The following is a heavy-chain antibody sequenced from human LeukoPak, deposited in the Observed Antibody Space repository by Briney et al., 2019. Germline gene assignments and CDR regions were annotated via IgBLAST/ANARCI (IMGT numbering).Heavy chain of an antibody. Sequence: PGGSLGLSCAASGFTFSDHYMDWVRQAPGKGLEWVGRTRNKANSYTTEYAASVKGRFTISRDDSKNSLYLQMNSLKTEDTALYYCARVARPLPDYWGQGTLVTVSS. CDR2: TRNKANSYTT. CDR1: GFTFSDHY. V-gene: IGHV3-72*01. J-gene: IGHJ4*02. CDR3: ARVARPLPDY. D-gene: IGHD1-26*01.